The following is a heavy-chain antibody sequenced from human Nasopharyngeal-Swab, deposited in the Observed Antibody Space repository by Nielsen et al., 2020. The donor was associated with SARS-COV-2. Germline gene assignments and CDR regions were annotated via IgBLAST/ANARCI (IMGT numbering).Heavy chain of an antibody. D-gene: IGHD5-18*01. CDR1: GFTVSSNY. Sequence: GGSLTLSCAASGFTVSSNYMSWVRQAPGKGLEWVSVIYSGGSTYYADSVKGRFTISRDNAKNSLYLQMNSLGDEDTAVYYCARDPGYSYPYYFDYWGRGTLVTVSS. CDR3: ARDPGYSYPYYFDY. J-gene: IGHJ4*02. CDR2: IYSGGST. V-gene: IGHV3-53*01.